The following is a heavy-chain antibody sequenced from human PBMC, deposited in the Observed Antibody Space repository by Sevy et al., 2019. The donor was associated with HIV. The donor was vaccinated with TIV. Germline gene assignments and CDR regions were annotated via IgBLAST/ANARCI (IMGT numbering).Heavy chain of an antibody. CDR2: ISAYNGNT. D-gene: IGHD2-21*01. CDR1: GYTFTSYG. J-gene: IGHJ5*02. V-gene: IGHV1-18*01. Sequence: ASVKVSCKASGYTFTSYGISWVRQAPGQGLEWMGWISAYNGNTNYAQKLQGRVTMTTDTSTSTAYMELRSLRSDDTAVYYCARISHIVVVIAIGRTHTRGAYWFDPWGQGTLVTVSS. CDR3: ARISHIVVVIAIGRTHTRGAYWFDP.